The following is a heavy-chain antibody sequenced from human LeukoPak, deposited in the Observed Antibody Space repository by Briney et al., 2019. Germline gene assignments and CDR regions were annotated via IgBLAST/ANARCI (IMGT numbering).Heavy chain of an antibody. CDR2: ISHSGS. D-gene: IGHD3-9*01. J-gene: IGHJ4*02. Sequence: ASETLSLTCTVSGVSITLYYWTWIRQSPKKGLEWIGDISHSGSNYNTSLSSRLTISTDTSKNHFSLRLTSVSAADTAVYYCARGNYDILSDYSLYSPRGGFDHWGQGILVTVSS. CDR1: GVSITLYY. CDR3: ARGNYDILSDYSLYSPRGGFDH. V-gene: IGHV4-59*01.